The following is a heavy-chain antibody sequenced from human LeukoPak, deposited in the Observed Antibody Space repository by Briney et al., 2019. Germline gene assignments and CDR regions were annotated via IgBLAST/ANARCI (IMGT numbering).Heavy chain of an antibody. CDR1: GYTLTELS. Sequence: ASVKVSCKVSGYTLTELSMHWVRQAPGKGLEWMGGFDPEDGETIYAQKFQGRVTMTEDTSTDTAYMELSSLRSEDTAVYYCVTGGELKLTSGSYRPWLRTWYFDLWGRGTLVTVSS. V-gene: IGHV1-24*01. D-gene: IGHD1-26*01. J-gene: IGHJ2*01. CDR2: FDPEDGET. CDR3: VTGGELKLTSGSYRPWLRTWYFDL.